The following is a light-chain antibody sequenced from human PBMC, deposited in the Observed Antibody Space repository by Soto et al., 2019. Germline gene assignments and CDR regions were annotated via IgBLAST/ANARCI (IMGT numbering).Light chain of an antibody. Sequence: EIVLTQSPGTLSLSXXEXXXXXXXXXQSVTSSSIAWHQQKPGQAPRLLIYGASSRATGIPDRFSASGSGTDFTLTISRLESEDSAVYYCQHYGSSPGLTFGGGTKVDIK. CDR2: GAS. CDR1: QSVTSSS. V-gene: IGKV3-20*01. CDR3: QHYGSSPGLT. J-gene: IGKJ4*01.